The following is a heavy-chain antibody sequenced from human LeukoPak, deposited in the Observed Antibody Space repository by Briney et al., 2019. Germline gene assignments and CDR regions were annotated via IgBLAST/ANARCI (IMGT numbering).Heavy chain of an antibody. CDR3: ARGYYGSGSYYNFDY. V-gene: IGHV3-66*01. D-gene: IGHD3-10*01. CDR1: GFTVSSNF. Sequence: PGGSLRLSCAASGFTVSSNFMSWVRQAPGKGLEWVSVIYSGGSTYYADSVKGRFTISRDNSKNTLYLQMNSLRAEDTAVYYCARGYYGSGSYYNFDYWGQGTLVTVSS. CDR2: IYSGGST. J-gene: IGHJ4*02.